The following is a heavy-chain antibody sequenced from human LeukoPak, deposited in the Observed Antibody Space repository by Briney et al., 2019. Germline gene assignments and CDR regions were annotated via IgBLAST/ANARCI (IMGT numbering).Heavy chain of an antibody. CDR2: IYYRGST. CDR3: ASYSYYYDSSGYFDY. D-gene: IGHD3-22*01. V-gene: IGHV4-59*01. J-gene: IGHJ4*02. CDR1: GGSISSYY. Sequence: PSETLSLTCTVSGGSISSYYWSWIRQPPGKGLEWIGYIYYRGSTNYNPSLKSRVTISVDTSKNQFSLKLSSVTAADTAVYYCASYSYYYDSSGYFDYWGQGTLVSVSS.